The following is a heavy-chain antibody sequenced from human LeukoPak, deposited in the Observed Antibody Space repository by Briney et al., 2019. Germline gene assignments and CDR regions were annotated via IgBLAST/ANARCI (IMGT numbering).Heavy chain of an antibody. D-gene: IGHD3-22*01. CDR3: ARTPGYYDSSGYYPNWFDP. J-gene: IGHJ5*02. CDR2: IYYSGST. Sequence: SETLSLTCTVSGGSISSYYWSWIRQPPGKGLEWIGYIYYSGSTNYNPSLKSRVTISVDTSKNQFSLKLSSVTAADAAVYYCARTPGYYDSSGYYPNWFDPWGQGTLVTVSS. V-gene: IGHV4-59*01. CDR1: GGSISSYY.